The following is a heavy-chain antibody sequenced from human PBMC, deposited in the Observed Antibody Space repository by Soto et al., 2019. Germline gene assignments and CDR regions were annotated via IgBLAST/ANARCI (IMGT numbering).Heavy chain of an antibody. Sequence: LXLACADSGFSFGSYGMHWVRQAPGKGLVWVSRIKSDGSSTSYADFVRGRFTISSDNAKNTVYLQMNSLRAEDTAVYYCAREARADYDIFTGYYRYYGMDVWGQRATVTVPS. J-gene: IGHJ6*02. V-gene: IGHV3-74*01. CDR2: IKSDGSST. CDR3: AREARADYDIFTGYYRYYGMDV. D-gene: IGHD3-9*01. CDR1: GFSFGSYG.